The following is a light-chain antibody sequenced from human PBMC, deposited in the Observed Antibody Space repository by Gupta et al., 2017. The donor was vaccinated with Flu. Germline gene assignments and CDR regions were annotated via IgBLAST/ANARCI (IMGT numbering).Light chain of an antibody. J-gene: IGKJ1*01. CDR2: DAS. Sequence: EVVLTQSPATLSLSPGERATLSCRASQNINSYVAWYQQKPGQAPRLLIYDASHRAAGIPARFSGSWSGTDFTLTSSSREPEDFAVYYCHQRSNWQTFGQGTKVEIK. CDR1: QNINSY. V-gene: IGKV3-11*01. CDR3: HQRSNWQT.